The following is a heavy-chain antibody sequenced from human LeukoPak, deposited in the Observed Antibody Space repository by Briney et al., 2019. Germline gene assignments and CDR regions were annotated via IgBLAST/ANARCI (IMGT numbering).Heavy chain of an antibody. J-gene: IGHJ6*03. V-gene: IGHV3-23*01. CDR1: GFTFSSYA. CDR2: ISGSGGST. CDR3: ARASYYYYYMDV. Sequence: GGSLGLSCAATGFTFSSYAMSWVRQAPGKGLEWVSAISGSGGSTYYADSVKGRFTISRDNSKNTLYLQMNSLRAEDTAVYYCARASYYYYYMDVWGKGTTVTVSS.